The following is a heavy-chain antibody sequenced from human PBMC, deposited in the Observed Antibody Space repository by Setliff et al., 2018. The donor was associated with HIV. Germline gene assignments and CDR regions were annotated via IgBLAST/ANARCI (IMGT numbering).Heavy chain of an antibody. D-gene: IGHD6-13*01. CDR1: GYTFTSYD. Sequence: ASVKVSCKASGYTFTSYDINWVRQATGQGLEWMGWMNPNSGNTGYAQKFQGRVTMTRNTSISTAYMGLSSLRSEDTAVYYCATHGPYSSSWPYYYYMDVWGKGTTVTVSS. CDR3: ATHGPYSSSWPYYYYMDV. J-gene: IGHJ6*03. V-gene: IGHV1-8*02. CDR2: MNPNSGNT.